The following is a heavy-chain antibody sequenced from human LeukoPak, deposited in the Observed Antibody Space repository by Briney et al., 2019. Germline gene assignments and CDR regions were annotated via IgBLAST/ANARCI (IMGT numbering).Heavy chain of an antibody. CDR1: GLTFSSYT. D-gene: IGHD1-7*01. CDR3: ARVIGWNYVFGTAFGY. V-gene: IGHV3-30*04. J-gene: IGHJ4*02. Sequence: QPGGSLRLSCAPSGLTFSSYTMHWVRHAPGKGLEWVAVISYDGSHKYYADSVKGRFNISRYNSKNTLYVQMNSLRLEDTAVYYCARVIGWNYVFGTAFGYWGQGTLVAVSS. CDR2: ISYDGSHK.